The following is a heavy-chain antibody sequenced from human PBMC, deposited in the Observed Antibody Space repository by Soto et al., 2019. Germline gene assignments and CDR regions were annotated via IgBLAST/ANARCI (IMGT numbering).Heavy chain of an antibody. D-gene: IGHD3-22*01. CDR3: AKVRLYYYDSSGYYFDAFDI. V-gene: IGHV3-23*01. J-gene: IGHJ3*02. CDR2: ISGSGGST. CDR1: GFTFSSYA. Sequence: GGSLRLSCAASGFTFSSYAMSWVRQAPGKGLEWVSAISGSGGSTYYADYVKGRFTISRDNSKNTLYLQMNSLRAEDTAVYYFAKVRLYYYDSSGYYFDAFDIWGKGTMVTVSS.